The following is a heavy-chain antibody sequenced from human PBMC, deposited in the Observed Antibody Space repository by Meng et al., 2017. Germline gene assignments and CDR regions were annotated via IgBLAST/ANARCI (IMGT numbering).Heavy chain of an antibody. CDR3: LDEAPRSDY. J-gene: IGHJ4*02. D-gene: IGHD1-1*01. V-gene: IGHV3-74*01. CDR1: GFTFNNYW. Sequence: VQLVESGGALVQPGGSLRLSCAASGFTFNNYWMHWVRQVPGKGLVWVSRISGDGSITNYADSVKGRFTISRDNAKNTLYLQMNSLRPEDTAVYYCLDEAPRSDYWGQGSLVTVSS. CDR2: ISGDGSIT.